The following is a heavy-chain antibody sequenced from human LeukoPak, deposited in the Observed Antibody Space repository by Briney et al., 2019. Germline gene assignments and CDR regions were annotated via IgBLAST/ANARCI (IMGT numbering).Heavy chain of an antibody. Sequence: GGSLRLSCAGSGFTFSSYSMNWVRQAPGEGLEWVSSISSSSSYIYYADSVKGRFTISRDNANNSLYLQMNSLRAEDTAVYYCARGEDTAMITGGYNWFDPWGQGTLVTVSS. CDR2: ISSSSSYI. CDR1: GFTFSSYS. CDR3: ARGEDTAMITGGYNWFDP. J-gene: IGHJ5*02. V-gene: IGHV3-21*06. D-gene: IGHD5-18*01.